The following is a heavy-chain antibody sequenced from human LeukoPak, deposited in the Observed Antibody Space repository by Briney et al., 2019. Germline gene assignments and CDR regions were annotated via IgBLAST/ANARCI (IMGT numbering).Heavy chain of an antibody. V-gene: IGHV3-13*01. J-gene: IGHJ4*02. CDR1: GFTLSSYD. D-gene: IGHD2-21*02. Sequence: GGSLRLSCAASGFTLSSYDMHWVRQVTGKGLEWVSAIGVAGDTYYPGSVKGRFTISRDNSKNTLYLQMSGLRAEDTAVYYCATSAHIEVGTAPPPDYWGQGTLVTVTS. CDR2: IGVAGDT. CDR3: ATSAHIEVGTAPPPDY.